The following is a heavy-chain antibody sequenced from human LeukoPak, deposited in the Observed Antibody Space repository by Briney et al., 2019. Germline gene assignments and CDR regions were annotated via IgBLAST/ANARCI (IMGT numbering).Heavy chain of an antibody. CDR2: MNPNSGNT. J-gene: IGHJ4*02. CDR3: ARGEGPADNYYGSGSYYY. CDR1: GYTCTSYD. V-gene: IGHV1-8*01. Sequence: ASVKVSCKASGYTCTSYDINWVRQATGQGLEWMGWMNPNSGNTGYVQKFQGRVTMTRNTSISTAYMELSSLRSEDTAVYYCARGEGPADNYYGSGSYYYWGQGTLVTVSS. D-gene: IGHD3-10*01.